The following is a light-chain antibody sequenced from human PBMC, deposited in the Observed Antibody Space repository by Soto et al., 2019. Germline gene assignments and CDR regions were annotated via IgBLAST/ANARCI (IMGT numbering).Light chain of an antibody. CDR2: EVS. CDR1: SSDVGSYNL. V-gene: IGLV2-14*02. Sequence: QSALTQPASVSGSPGQSITISCTGTSSDVGSYNLVSWYQQYPGKAPKLMIYEVSYRPSGVSNRLSGSKSGNTASLTISGLQAEDEADYYCSSFTTSSTRVFGTGTKLTVL. CDR3: SSFTTSSTRV. J-gene: IGLJ1*01.